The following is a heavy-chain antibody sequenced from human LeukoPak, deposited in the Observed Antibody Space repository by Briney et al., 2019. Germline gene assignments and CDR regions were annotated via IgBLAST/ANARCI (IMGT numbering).Heavy chain of an antibody. Sequence: GGSLRLSCAASGFTFSTSWMSWVRQVPGKGLEWVANIQQDGSAKYYVDSVKGRFTISRDNAKNSLYLQMNSLRAEDTAVYYCARFSLYDNSGYYSWLFDFWGQGTLVTVSS. CDR1: GFTFSTSW. D-gene: IGHD3-22*01. CDR2: IQQDGSAK. V-gene: IGHV3-7*01. J-gene: IGHJ4*02. CDR3: ARFSLYDNSGYYSWLFDF.